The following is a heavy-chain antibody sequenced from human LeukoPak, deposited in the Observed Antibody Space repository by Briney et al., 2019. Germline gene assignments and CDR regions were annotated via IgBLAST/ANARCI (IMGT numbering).Heavy chain of an antibody. CDR1: GGTFSSYA. CDR3: ARRITMVRGVTTDNWFDP. CDR2: IIPIFGTA. V-gene: IGHV1-69*13. J-gene: IGHJ5*02. D-gene: IGHD3-10*01. Sequence: SVPVSCKACGGTFSSYAISWVRQAPGQGLEWMGGIIPIFGTANYAQKFQGRVTISADESTSTAYMELCSLRSEDTAVYYCARRITMVRGVTTDNWFDPWGHGNPVTASS.